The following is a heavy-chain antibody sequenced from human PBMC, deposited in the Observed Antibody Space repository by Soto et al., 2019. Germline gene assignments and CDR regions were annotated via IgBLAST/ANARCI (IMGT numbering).Heavy chain of an antibody. CDR2: ISYDGSNK. D-gene: IGHD3-22*01. J-gene: IGHJ4*02. CDR3: AKAYYYDSSGKGGGVDY. CDR1: GFTFSSYG. V-gene: IGHV3-30*18. Sequence: GGSLRLSCAASGFTFSSYGMHWVRQAPGKGLEWVAVISYDGSNKYYADSVKGRFTISRDNSKNTLYLQMNSLRAEDTAVYYCAKAYYYDSSGKGGGVDYWGQGTLVTVSS.